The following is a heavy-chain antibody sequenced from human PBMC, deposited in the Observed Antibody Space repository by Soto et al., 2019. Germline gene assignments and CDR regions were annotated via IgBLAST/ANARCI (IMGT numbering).Heavy chain of an antibody. J-gene: IGHJ6*02. Sequence: GGSLRLSCVTSGFTFSRNTMNWVRQAPGKGLEWVASITSSGSYVYYADSAKGRFGASRDNAKNSLSLQMDSLRPDDTAIYFCVKDEGIEAMDVWGQGTTVTVSS. CDR3: VKDEGIEAMDV. V-gene: IGHV3-21*01. D-gene: IGHD3-3*02. CDR2: ITSSGSYV. CDR1: GFTFSRNT.